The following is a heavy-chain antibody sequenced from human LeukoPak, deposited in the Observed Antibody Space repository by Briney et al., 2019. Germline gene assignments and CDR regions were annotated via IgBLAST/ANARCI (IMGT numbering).Heavy chain of an antibody. CDR3: ARALGYCSSTSCYGPLGY. D-gene: IGHD2-2*01. V-gene: IGHV3-21*01. CDR2: ISSSSSYI. CDR1: GFTFSSYS. Sequence: GGSLRLSCAASGFTFSSYSMNWVRQAPGKGLEWVSSISSSSSYIYYADSVKGRFTISRDNAKNSPYLQMNSLRAEDTAVYYCARALGYCSSTSCYGPLGYWGQGTLVTVSS. J-gene: IGHJ4*02.